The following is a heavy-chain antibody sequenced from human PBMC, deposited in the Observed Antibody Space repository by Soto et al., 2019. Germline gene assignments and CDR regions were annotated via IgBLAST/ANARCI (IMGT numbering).Heavy chain of an antibody. D-gene: IGHD1-26*01. V-gene: IGHV3-15*01. J-gene: IGHJ4*02. Sequence: GGSLRLSCAASGFTFSNAWMSWVRQAPGKGLEWVGRIKSKTDGRTTDYAAPVKGRFTISRDDSKNTLYLQMNSLKTEDTAVYYCTTQVGATDYWGQGTLVTVSS. CDR3: TTQVGATDY. CDR2: IKSKTDGRTT. CDR1: GFTFSNAW.